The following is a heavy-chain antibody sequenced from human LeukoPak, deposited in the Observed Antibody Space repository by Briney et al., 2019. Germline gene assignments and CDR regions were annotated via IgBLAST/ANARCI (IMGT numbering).Heavy chain of an antibody. CDR2: INPNSGGT. J-gene: IGHJ4*02. D-gene: IGHD3-10*01. CDR3: ARARVTMVRGVIIPLGY. Sequence: ASVKVSCKASAYTFTAYYIHWVRQAPGQGLEWMGWINPNSGGTNYAQKFQGRVTMTRDTSISTAYMELGRLRSDDTAVYYCARARVTMVRGVIIPLGYWGQGTLVTVSS. CDR1: AYTFTAYY. V-gene: IGHV1-2*02.